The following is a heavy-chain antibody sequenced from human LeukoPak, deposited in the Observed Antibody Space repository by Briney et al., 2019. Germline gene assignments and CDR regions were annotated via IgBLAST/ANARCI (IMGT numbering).Heavy chain of an antibody. CDR3: ARVWYLDYDILTGPFDY. V-gene: IGHV3-64*01. J-gene: IGHJ4*02. CDR1: GFTFSSYA. Sequence: GGSLRLSCAASGFTFSSYAMHWVRQAPGKGLEYVSAISSNGGSTYYANSVKGRFTISRDNSKNTLYLQMGSLRAEDMAVYYCARVWYLDYDILTGPFDYWGQGTLVTVSS. CDR2: ISSNGGST. D-gene: IGHD3-9*01.